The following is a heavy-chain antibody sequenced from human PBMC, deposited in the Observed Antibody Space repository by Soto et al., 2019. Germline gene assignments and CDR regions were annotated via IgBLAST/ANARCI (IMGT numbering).Heavy chain of an antibody. CDR2: ITTSGTT. CDR1: GGSIGTYY. V-gene: IGHV4-4*07. CDR3: ARDYGVSNILDY. Sequence: QVQLQESGPGLVKPSETLSLTCAVSGGSIGTYYWNWIRQPAGKGLEWIGRITTSGTTTYNPSLKSRVSMSVATSKNQFSLKLSSVTAADTAIYYCARDYGVSNILDYWGQGTLVTVSS. D-gene: IGHD3-10*01. J-gene: IGHJ4*02.